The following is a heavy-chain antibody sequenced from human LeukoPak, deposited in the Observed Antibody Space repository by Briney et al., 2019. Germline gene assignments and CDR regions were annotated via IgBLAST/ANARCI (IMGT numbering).Heavy chain of an antibody. Sequence: SETLSLTCTVSGGSISLYYWSWIRQPPGKTLEWIGSIYSSGSTYYNPSLKSRVIIMIDTPKNHFSLTLSSVTAADTAVYYCARSDGYGLVGIWGQGTMVTVSS. CDR3: ARSDGYGLVGI. CDR1: GGSISLYY. V-gene: IGHV4-59*12. D-gene: IGHD5-18*01. J-gene: IGHJ3*02. CDR2: IYSSGST.